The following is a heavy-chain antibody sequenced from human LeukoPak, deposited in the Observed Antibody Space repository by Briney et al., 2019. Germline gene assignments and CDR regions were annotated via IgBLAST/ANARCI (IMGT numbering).Heavy chain of an antibody. Sequence: GGSLRLSCAASGYTFSDYYMSWIRQAPGKGREWVSYISSSGSTIYYADSVKGRFTISRDNAKNALYLQMNSLSAEETAVYYCARDSCSSTSCFDYWGQGTLVTVSS. J-gene: IGHJ4*02. CDR1: GYTFSDYY. V-gene: IGHV3-11*01. D-gene: IGHD2-2*01. CDR2: ISSSGSTI. CDR3: ARDSCSSTSCFDY.